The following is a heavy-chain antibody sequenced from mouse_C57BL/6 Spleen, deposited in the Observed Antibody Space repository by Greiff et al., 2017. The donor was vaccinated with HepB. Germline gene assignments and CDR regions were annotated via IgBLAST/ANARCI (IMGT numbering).Heavy chain of an antibody. Sequence: EVQVVESGGGLVQPGGSLSLSCAASGFTFTDYYMSWVRQPPGKALEWLGFIRNKANGYTTEYSASVKGRFTISRDNSQSILYLQMNALRAEDSATYYCARYMGGWFAYWGQGTLVTVSA. CDR3: ARYMGGWFAY. CDR2: IRNKANGYTT. CDR1: GFTFTDYY. J-gene: IGHJ3*01. V-gene: IGHV7-3*01. D-gene: IGHD4-1*01.